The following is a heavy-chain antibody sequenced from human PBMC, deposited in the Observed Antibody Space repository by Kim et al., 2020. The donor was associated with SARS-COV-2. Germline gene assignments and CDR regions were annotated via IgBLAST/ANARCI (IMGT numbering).Heavy chain of an antibody. J-gene: IGHJ6*02. V-gene: IGHV3-23*01. Sequence: KGRFTISRDNSKNTLYLQMNSLRAEDTAVYYCAKDYYDGIYYYYYGMDVWGQGTTVTVSS. D-gene: IGHD3-22*01. CDR3: AKDYYDGIYYYYYGMDV.